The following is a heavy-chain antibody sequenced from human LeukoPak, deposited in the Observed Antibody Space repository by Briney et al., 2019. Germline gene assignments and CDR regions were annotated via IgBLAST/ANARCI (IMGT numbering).Heavy chain of an antibody. V-gene: IGHV3-11*01. CDR2: ISSSGSTI. J-gene: IGHJ4*02. D-gene: IGHD6-6*01. Sequence: TGGSLRLSCAASGFTFSDYYMSWIRQAPGKGLEWVSYISSSGSTIYYADSVKGRFTISRDNAKNSLYLQMNSLRAEDTAVYYCARAVRIAARAPTYYFDYWGQGTLVTVSS. CDR1: GFTFSDYY. CDR3: ARAVRIAARAPTYYFDY.